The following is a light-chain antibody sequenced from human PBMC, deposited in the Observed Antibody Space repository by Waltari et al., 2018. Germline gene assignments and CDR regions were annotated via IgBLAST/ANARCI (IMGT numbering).Light chain of an antibody. CDR2: WES. CDR1: QSLLYNSNDKNY. J-gene: IGKJ1*01. V-gene: IGKV4-1*01. CDR3: QQYYSRRT. Sequence: DIVMTQSPDSLAVSLGERATINCKSTQSLLYNSNDKNYLPWYQQKPGQPPKLLIYWESTRHSGVPDRLSGSGSATDFTLNISSLQAEDVAVYYCQQYYSRRTFGQGTKVEIK.